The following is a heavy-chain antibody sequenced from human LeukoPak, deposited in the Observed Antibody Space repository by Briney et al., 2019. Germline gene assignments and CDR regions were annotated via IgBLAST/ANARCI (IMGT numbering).Heavy chain of an antibody. J-gene: IGHJ5*02. CDR3: ARGVWGYCSSTSCPNWFDP. CDR1: GGTFSNYA. Sequence: VASVKVSCKGSGGTFSNYAISWVRQAPGQGLEWMGGIIPIFGTANYAQKFQGRVTITTDESTSTAYMELSSLRSEDTAVYYCARGVWGYCSSTSCPNWFDPWGQGTLVTVSS. V-gene: IGHV1-69*05. CDR2: IIPIFGTA. D-gene: IGHD2-2*01.